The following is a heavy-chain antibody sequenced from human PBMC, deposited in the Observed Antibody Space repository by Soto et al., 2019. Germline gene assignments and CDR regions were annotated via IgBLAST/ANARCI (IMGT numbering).Heavy chain of an antibody. CDR1: GHTFTGNY. V-gene: IGHV1-2*02. CDR2: VNPDNGGA. CDR3: ARDPRPPSGWLGFWEYGMDV. Sequence: ASVKVSCKASGHTFTGNYIHWVRQAPGQGLEWMGWVNPDNGGATSAQKFQGRVTMTRDMSVTTAYMELSRLTSDDTAVFYCARDPRPPSGWLGFWEYGMDVWGQGTTVTVSS. D-gene: IGHD3-3*01. J-gene: IGHJ6*02.